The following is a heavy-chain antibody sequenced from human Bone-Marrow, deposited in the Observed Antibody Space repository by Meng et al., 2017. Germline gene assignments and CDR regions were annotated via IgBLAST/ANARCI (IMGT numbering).Heavy chain of an antibody. V-gene: IGHV3-30*04. Sequence: GESLKISCAASGFTFSSYAMHWVRQAPGKGLKWVAVISYDGSNKYYADSVKGRFTISRDNSKNTLYLQMNSLRAEDTAVYYCARDKAGPRGSYYFDYWGQGTLVTVSS. J-gene: IGHJ4*02. D-gene: IGHD6-19*01. CDR1: GFTFSSYA. CDR3: ARDKAGPRGSYYFDY. CDR2: ISYDGSNK.